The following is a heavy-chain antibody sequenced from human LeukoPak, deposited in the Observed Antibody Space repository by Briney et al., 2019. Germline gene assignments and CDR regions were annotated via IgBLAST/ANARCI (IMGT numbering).Heavy chain of an antibody. V-gene: IGHV3-7*01. CDR1: EFIFSGYW. J-gene: IGHJ6*02. CDR2: IKQDGSEK. D-gene: IGHD4-17*01. CDR3: ARDPDFTVTTLIYYGMDV. Sequence: GGSLRLSCAASEFIFSGYWMNWVRQAPGKGLEWVANIKQDGSEKQYVDSVRGRFTISRDNAKNSLYLQMNSLRVEDTAVYYCARDPDFTVTTLIYYGMDVWGQGTTVTVSS.